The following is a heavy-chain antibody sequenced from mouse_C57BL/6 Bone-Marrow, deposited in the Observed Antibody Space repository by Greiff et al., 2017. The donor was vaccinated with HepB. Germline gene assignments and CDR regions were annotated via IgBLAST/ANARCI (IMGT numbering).Heavy chain of an antibody. CDR3: ARRDYGNRAGDYFDY. V-gene: IGHV5-6*02. CDR2: ISSGGSYT. D-gene: IGHD2-1*01. Sequence: EVMLVESGGDLVKPGGSLKLSCAASGFTFSSYGMSWVRQTPDKRLEWVATISSGGSYTYYPDSVKGRFTISRDNAKNTRYLQMSSLKSEDTAMYYCARRDYGNRAGDYFDYWGQGTTLTVSS. J-gene: IGHJ2*01. CDR1: GFTFSSYG.